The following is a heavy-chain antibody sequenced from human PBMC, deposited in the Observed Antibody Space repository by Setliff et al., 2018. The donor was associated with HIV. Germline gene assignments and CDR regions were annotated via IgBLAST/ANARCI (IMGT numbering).Heavy chain of an antibody. CDR3: ARSGSYVGPIQH. J-gene: IGHJ1*01. D-gene: IGHD3-10*02. CDR1: GGSISSDTFY. CDR2: VYARGNT. Sequence: PSETLSLTCTVSGGSISSDTFYWSWIRQPAGKGLEWIGHVYARGNTNYNPSLKSRVTISVDTSKNQFSLKLTSVTAADTAVYYCARSGSYVGPIQHWGQGTLVTAPQ. V-gene: IGHV4-61*09.